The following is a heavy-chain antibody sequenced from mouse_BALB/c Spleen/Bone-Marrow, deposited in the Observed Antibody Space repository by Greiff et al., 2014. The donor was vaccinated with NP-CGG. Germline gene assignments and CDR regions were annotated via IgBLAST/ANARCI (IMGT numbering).Heavy chain of an antibody. V-gene: IGHV1S126*01. J-gene: IGHJ3*01. CDR2: IDPSDSET. CDR3: ASYGSSPAWFAY. D-gene: IGHD1-1*01. CDR1: GYSFTSYW. Sequence: QVQLQQSGPQPVRPGASVKISCKASGYSFTSYWMHWVKQRPGQGLEWIGMIDPSDSETRLNQMFKDKATLTVDKSSSTAYMQLSSPTSEDSAVYYCASYGSSPAWFAYWGQGTLVTVSA.